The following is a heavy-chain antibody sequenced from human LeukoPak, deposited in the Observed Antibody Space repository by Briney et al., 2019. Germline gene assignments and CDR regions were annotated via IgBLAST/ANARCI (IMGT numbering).Heavy chain of an antibody. D-gene: IGHD3-22*01. CDR2: IYSSGST. V-gene: IGHV4-4*07. CDR1: GGSISSYY. J-gene: IGHJ2*01. Sequence: SETLSLTCTVSGGSISSYYWSWIRQPAGKGLESIGRIYSSGSTNYNPSLKSRVTMSVDTSKNQFSLKLSSVTAADTAVYYCARDGSDITMISVGHGWNFDLWGRGTLVTVSS. CDR3: ARDGSDITMISVGHGWNFDL.